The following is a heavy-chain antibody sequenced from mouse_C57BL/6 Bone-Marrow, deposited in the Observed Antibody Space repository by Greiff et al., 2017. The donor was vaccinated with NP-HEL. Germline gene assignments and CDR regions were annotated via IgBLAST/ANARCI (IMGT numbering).Heavy chain of an antibody. V-gene: IGHV3-6*01. CDR1: GYSITSGYY. CDR2: ISYDGSN. CDR3: ARDPYGSAY. J-gene: IGHJ3*01. Sequence: EVHLVESGPGLVKPSQSLSLTCSVTGYSITSGYYWNWLRQFPGNKLEWMGYISYDGSNNYNPSLKNRISITRDTSKNQFFLKLNSVTTEDTATYYCARDPYGSAYWGQGTLVTVSA. D-gene: IGHD1-1*01.